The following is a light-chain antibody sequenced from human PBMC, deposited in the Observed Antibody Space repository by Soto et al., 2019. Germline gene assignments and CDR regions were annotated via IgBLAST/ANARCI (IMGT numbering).Light chain of an antibody. J-gene: IGKJ1*01. CDR2: DAS. V-gene: IGKV1-5*01. CDR1: QSISGW. CDR3: LLDFRYFWA. Sequence: DIQITDSPSTLSSSVGDRVTITCRASQSISGWLAWYQQKPGKPPKLLIYDASSLEGGVPSRFSGSGSGTDFTLTISSLQPEDFATYYCLLDFRYFWAFGQGTKVDIK.